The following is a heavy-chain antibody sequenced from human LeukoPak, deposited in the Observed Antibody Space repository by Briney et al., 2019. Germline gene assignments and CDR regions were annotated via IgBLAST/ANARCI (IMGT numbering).Heavy chain of an antibody. V-gene: IGHV4-59*01. CDR3: ARESTTAGGYNWFDP. J-gene: IGHJ5*02. CDR2: IYYSGST. CDR1: GGSISSYC. D-gene: IGHD4-11*01. Sequence: RTSETLSLTCTVSGGSISSYCWSWIRQPPGKGLEWIGYIYYSGSTNYNPSLKSRVTISVDTSKNQFSLNLSSVTAADTAVYYCARESTTAGGYNWFDPWGQGTLVTVSS.